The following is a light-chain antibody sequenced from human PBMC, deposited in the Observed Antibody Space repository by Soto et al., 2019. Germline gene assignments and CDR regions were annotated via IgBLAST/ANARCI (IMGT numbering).Light chain of an antibody. V-gene: IGKV1-39*01. Sequence: DIQMIQSPSSLSASVGERVAITCRASQIISSYLNWYQQKPGKAPKLLIYAASSLQSGAPTRFSGSGSRTDFTLTISSLQPEDFATDYCQQSYNTPWTFGQGTKVQIK. J-gene: IGKJ1*01. CDR2: AAS. CDR3: QQSYNTPWT. CDR1: QIISSY.